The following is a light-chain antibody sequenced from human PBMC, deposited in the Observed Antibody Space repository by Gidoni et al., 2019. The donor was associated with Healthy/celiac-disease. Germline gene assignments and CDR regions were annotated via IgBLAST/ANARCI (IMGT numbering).Light chain of an antibody. Sequence: DIHMTQSPPSLSASVGDRVTITCRASQSISSYLNWYQQKPGKAPKLLIYAASSLQSGVPSRFSGSGSGTDFTLTISSLQPEDFATYYCQQSYSTPPTFGQGTKVEIK. V-gene: IGKV1-39*01. CDR2: AAS. CDR3: QQSYSTPPT. CDR1: QSISSY. J-gene: IGKJ1*01.